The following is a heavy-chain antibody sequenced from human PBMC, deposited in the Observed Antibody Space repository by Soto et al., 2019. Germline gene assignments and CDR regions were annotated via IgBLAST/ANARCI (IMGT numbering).Heavy chain of an antibody. D-gene: IGHD3-10*01. Sequence: GGFLRLSCAASGFTFSSYGRSWVRQAPGKGLEWVSAISGSGGSTYYADSVKGRFTISRDNSKNTLYLQMNSLRAEDTAVYYCAKDLAVLLWFGDLPYYGMDVWGQGTTVTVSS. CDR1: GFTFSSYG. CDR3: AKDLAVLLWFGDLPYYGMDV. CDR2: ISGSGGST. V-gene: IGHV3-23*01. J-gene: IGHJ6*02.